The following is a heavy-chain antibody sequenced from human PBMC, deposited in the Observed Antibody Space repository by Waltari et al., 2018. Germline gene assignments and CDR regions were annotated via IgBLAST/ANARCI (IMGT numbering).Heavy chain of an antibody. CDR1: GGTFSSYA. Sequence: QVQLVQSGAEVKKPGSSVKVSCKASGGTFSSYAISWVRQAPGQGLEWMGGIIPIFGTANYAQKFQGRVTITADKSTSTAYMELSSLRSEDTAVYYCARNYGSGSYYKTDAFDIWGQGTMVTVSS. J-gene: IGHJ3*02. V-gene: IGHV1-69*14. CDR3: ARNYGSGSYYKTDAFDI. D-gene: IGHD3-10*01. CDR2: IIPIFGTA.